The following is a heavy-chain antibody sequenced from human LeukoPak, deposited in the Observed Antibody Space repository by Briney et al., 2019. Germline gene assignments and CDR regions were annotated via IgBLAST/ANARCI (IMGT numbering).Heavy chain of an antibody. D-gene: IGHD2-8*02. CDR1: GFTFDDYA. CDR2: ISWNSGSI. CDR3: AKDEFVASDFTGAFDI. Sequence: PGGSLRLSFAASGFTFDDYAMHWVRQAPGKGLEWVSGISWNSGSIGYADSVKGRFTISRDNAKNSLYLQMNSLRAEDMALYYCAKDEFVASDFTGAFDIWGQGTMVTVSS. V-gene: IGHV3-9*03. J-gene: IGHJ3*02.